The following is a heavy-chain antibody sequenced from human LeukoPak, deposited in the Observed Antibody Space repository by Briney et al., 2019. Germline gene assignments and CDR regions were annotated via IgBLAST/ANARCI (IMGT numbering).Heavy chain of an antibody. CDR1: GYTFTSYG. J-gene: IGHJ4*02. V-gene: IGHV1-18*01. CDR2: ISTYNYNT. D-gene: IGHD5-18*01. CDR3: ARQVDTTMALPDY. Sequence: ASVKVSCKTSGYTFTSYGVSWVRQAPGQRLEWMGWISTYNYNTNYAQKFRGRVTLTKDTSTSTVYMELRSLRSDDTAIYYCARQVDTTMALPDYWGQGTLVAVSS.